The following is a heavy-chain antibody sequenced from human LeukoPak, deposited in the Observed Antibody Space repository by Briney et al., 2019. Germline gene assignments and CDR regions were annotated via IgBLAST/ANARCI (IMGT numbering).Heavy chain of an antibody. Sequence: SETLSLTCTVSGGSMNDYNWSWIRQPPGKGLEWIGYVYYSGSTNYNPALKSRVTISADTSKNQFSLKLSSVTAADTAVYYCARHLSGDYVWFDSWGQGTLVTVYS. V-gene: IGHV4-59*08. J-gene: IGHJ5*01. CDR1: GGSMNDYN. CDR3: ARHLSGDYVWFDS. CDR2: VYYSGST. D-gene: IGHD4-17*01.